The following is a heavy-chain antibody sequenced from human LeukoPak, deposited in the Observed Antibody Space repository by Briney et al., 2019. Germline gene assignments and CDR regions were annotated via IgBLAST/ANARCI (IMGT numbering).Heavy chain of an antibody. D-gene: IGHD4-17*01. V-gene: IGHV3-53*01. CDR1: GFTISSNY. CDR2: LYSGGSA. CDR3: ARSSDGDYYYYFDY. J-gene: IGHJ4*02. Sequence: GGSLRLSCAASGFTISSNYMSWVRQAPGKGLEWVPVLYSGGSAYYADSVRGRFTISRDNSKNTLYLQMSSLRAEDTAVYYCARSSDGDYYYYFDYWGQGTLVTVSS.